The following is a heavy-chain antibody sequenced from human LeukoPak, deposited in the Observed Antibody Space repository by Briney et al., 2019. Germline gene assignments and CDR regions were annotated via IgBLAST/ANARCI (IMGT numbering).Heavy chain of an antibody. CDR3: ARDPHDYGDYWLSY. CDR2: ISGSGGST. D-gene: IGHD4-17*01. Sequence: PGGTLRLSCAASGFTFSSYGMSWVRQAPGKGLEWVSAISGSGGSTYYADSVKGRFTISRDNSKNTLYLQMNSLRAEDTAVYYCARDPHDYGDYWLSYWGQGTLVTVSS. V-gene: IGHV3-23*01. CDR1: GFTFSSYG. J-gene: IGHJ4*02.